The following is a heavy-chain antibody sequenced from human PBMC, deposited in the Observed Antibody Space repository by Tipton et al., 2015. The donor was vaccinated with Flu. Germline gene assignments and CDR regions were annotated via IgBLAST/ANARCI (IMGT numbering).Heavy chain of an antibody. V-gene: IGHV3-49*03. CDR2: IRSKVYGGTT. CDR3: ARGLPPGY. J-gene: IGHJ4*02. Sequence: SLRLSCTGSGFTFGNYAVIWFRQAPGKGLEWVSFIRSKVYGGTTEYAASVKGRFTISRDDSKSIAYLQMNSLKTEDTAVYYCARGLPPGYWGQGTLVTVFS. CDR1: GFTFGNYA.